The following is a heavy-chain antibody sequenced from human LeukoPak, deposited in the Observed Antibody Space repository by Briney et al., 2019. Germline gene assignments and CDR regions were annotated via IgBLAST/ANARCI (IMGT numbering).Heavy chain of an antibody. CDR1: GFTFSRDA. CDR3: ARDKTQVTTEYYFDY. J-gene: IGHJ4*02. V-gene: IGHV3-21*05. CDR2: ISSSSSYT. Sequence: GGSLRLSCAASGFTFSRDAMNWVRQAPGKGLEWVSYISSSSSYTNYADSVKGRFTISRDNAKNSLYLQMNSLRAEDTAVYYCARDKTQVTTEYYFDYWGQGTLVTVSS. D-gene: IGHD4-17*01.